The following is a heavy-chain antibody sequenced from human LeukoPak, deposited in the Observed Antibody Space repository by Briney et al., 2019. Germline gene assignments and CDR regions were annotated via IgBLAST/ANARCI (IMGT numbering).Heavy chain of an antibody. Sequence: PGGSLRLSCAASGFTFSSYSMNWVRQAPGKGLEWVSSISSSSSYIYYADSVKGRFTISRDNAKNSLYLQMNSLRAEDTAVYYCARNGVHDSSGSGYFDYWGQGTLVTVSS. J-gene: IGHJ4*02. CDR2: ISSSSSYI. V-gene: IGHV3-21*01. D-gene: IGHD6-19*01. CDR1: GFTFSSYS. CDR3: ARNGVHDSSGSGYFDY.